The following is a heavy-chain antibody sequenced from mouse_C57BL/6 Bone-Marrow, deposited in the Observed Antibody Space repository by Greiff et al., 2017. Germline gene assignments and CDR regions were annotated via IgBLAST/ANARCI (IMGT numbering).Heavy chain of an antibody. CDR3: ARTREDY. V-gene: IGHV1-4*01. CDR2: INPSSGYT. J-gene: IGHJ4*01. CDR1: GYTFTSYT. Sequence: QVQLKESGAELARPGASVKMSCKASGYTFTSYTLHWVKQRPGQGLEWIGYINPSSGYTKYNQKFKDKATLTADKSSSTAYMQLSSLTSEDSAVYYCARTREDYWGQGTSVTVSS.